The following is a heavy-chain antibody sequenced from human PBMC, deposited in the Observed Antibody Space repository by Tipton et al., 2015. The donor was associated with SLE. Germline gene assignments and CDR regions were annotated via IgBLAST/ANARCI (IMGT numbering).Heavy chain of an antibody. D-gene: IGHD6-19*01. Sequence: SLRLSCAASGFTFSRYWMTWVRQGPGKGLEWVANIKEDGGEKSYVDSVKGRFTISRDNAKNSLYLQMDNLRPEDTAVYYCATRQGSGWYQSFDYWGQGSLVTVSS. CDR2: IKEDGGEK. J-gene: IGHJ4*02. V-gene: IGHV3-7*01. CDR1: GFTFSRYW. CDR3: ATRQGSGWYQSFDY.